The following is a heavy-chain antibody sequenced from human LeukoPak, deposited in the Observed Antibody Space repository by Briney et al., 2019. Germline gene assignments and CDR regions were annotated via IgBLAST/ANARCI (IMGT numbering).Heavy chain of an antibody. D-gene: IGHD3-3*01. J-gene: IGHJ5*02. V-gene: IGHV4-34*01. CDR2: INHSGST. Sequence: SETLSLTCAVYGGSFSGYYWSWIRQPPGKGLEWIGEINHSGSTNYNPSLKSRVTISVDTSKNQFSLKLSSVTAADTAVYYCARRPRSGYFENWFDPWGQGTLVTVSS. CDR3: ARRPRSGYFENWFDP. CDR1: GGSFSGYY.